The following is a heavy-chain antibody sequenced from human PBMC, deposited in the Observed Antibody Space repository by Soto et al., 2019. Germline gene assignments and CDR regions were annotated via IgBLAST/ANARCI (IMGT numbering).Heavy chain of an antibody. V-gene: IGHV3-66*01. J-gene: IGHJ4*02. CDR1: GFDVSNTD. D-gene: IGHD3-22*01. CDR3: AREAIIVIAAPEYYFDY. Sequence: EVQLVESGGDLVQRGGSLRLSCAASGFDVSNTDMSWVRQAPGKGLEWVSVIYSGGYTNYADSVKDRFIVSRDSPKNTLYLQMDSLRAEDTAVYYCAREAIIVIAAPEYYFDYWGQGTLVTVSS. CDR2: IYSGGYT.